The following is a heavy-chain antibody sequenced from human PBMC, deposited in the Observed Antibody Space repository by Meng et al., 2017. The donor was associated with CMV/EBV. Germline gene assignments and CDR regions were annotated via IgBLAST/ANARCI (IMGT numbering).Heavy chain of an antibody. D-gene: IGHD3-3*01. Sequence: GESLKISCGGSGFTFGSYWMHWVRQVPGKGLVWISRIHSDGVSADYAGSVRGRFTISRDNAKNTVYLQMNSLRPEDTAVYYCARMFNYDFSRGGMDVWGQGTTVTVSS. CDR1: GFTFGSYW. J-gene: IGHJ6*02. V-gene: IGHV3-74*01. CDR3: ARMFNYDFSRGGMDV. CDR2: IHSDGVSA.